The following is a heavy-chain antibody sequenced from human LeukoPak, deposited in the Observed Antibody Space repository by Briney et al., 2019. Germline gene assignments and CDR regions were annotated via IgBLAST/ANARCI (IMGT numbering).Heavy chain of an antibody. CDR3: AREVTYYYDSSGYYSNWFDP. CDR1: GFTFSSYW. V-gene: IGHV3-7*01. Sequence: GGSLRLSCAASGFTFSSYWMSWVRQAPGKGLEWVANIKQDGSEKYYVDSVKGRFTISRDNAKNSLYLQMNSLRAEDTAVYYCAREVTYYYDSSGYYSNWFDPWGQGTLVTVSS. D-gene: IGHD3-22*01. J-gene: IGHJ5*02. CDR2: IKQDGSEK.